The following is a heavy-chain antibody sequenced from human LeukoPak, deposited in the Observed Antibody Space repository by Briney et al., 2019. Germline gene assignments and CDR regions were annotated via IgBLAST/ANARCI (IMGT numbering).Heavy chain of an antibody. CDR3: ARAPWGGGVDY. CDR2: IYYSGST. J-gene: IGHJ4*02. Sequence: SETLSLTCTVSGGSINSGGYYWSWIRQHPGKGLEWIGYIYYSGSTYYNPSLKSQVTILIDTSRNQFSLKLSSVTAADTAVYYCARAPWGGGVDYWGQGTLVTVSS. CDR1: GGSINSGGYY. D-gene: IGHD3-10*01. V-gene: IGHV4-31*01.